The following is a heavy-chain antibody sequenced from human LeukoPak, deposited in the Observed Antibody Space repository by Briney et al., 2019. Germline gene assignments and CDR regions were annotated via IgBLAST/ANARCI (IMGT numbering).Heavy chain of an antibody. J-gene: IGHJ4*02. CDR2: INPSGSFT. V-gene: IGHV3-74*01. CDR1: GFTFSSNW. CDR3: ARDMIRGVVNN. D-gene: IGHD3-10*01. Sequence: GGSLRLSCAAPGFTFSSNWMHWVRQVPGKGLVWVSLINPSGSFTTYADSVKGRFTISRDNAKNRLYMQMNSLRVEDTAVYYCARDMIRGVVNNWGQGALVTVSS.